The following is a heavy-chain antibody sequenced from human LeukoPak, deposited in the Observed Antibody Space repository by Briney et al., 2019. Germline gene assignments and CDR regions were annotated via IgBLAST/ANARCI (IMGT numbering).Heavy chain of an antibody. Sequence: ASVKVSCKASTYTFTGYYMHWVRQAPGQGLEWMGWINPITGATNYAQKFQGRVTMTRDTSTSTAYMELRSLTSDDTAVYYCARIWAEFQLVCDFWGQGTLVTVSP. CDR2: INPITGAT. V-gene: IGHV1-2*02. CDR1: TYTFTGYY. D-gene: IGHD6-13*01. CDR3: ARIWAEFQLVCDF. J-gene: IGHJ4*02.